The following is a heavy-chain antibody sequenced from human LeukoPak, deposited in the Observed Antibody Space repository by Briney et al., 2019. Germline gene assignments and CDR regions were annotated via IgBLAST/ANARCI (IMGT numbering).Heavy chain of an antibody. J-gene: IGHJ2*01. CDR1: GGSISSYY. Sequence: SETPSLICTVSGGSISSYYWSWIRQPPGKGLEWIGYIYYSGSTNYNPSLKSRVTISVDTPKNQFSLKLSSVTAADTAVYYCARTPIVVVAASSWYFDLWGRGTLVTVSS. V-gene: IGHV4-59*01. D-gene: IGHD2-21*02. CDR2: IYYSGST. CDR3: ARTPIVVVAASSWYFDL.